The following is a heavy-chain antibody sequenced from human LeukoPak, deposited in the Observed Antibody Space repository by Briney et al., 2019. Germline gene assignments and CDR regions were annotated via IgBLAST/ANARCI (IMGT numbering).Heavy chain of an antibody. V-gene: IGHV3-30*01. J-gene: IGHJ4*02. Sequence: GRSLRLSCAASGFTFSSYAMHWVRQAPGKGLEWVAVISYDGSNKYYADSVKGRFTISRDNSKNTLYLQMNSLRAEDTAVYYCARDSDDFWSGFFDYWGQGTLVTVSS. CDR1: GFTFSSYA. CDR3: ARDSDDFWSGFFDY. CDR2: ISYDGSNK. D-gene: IGHD3-3*01.